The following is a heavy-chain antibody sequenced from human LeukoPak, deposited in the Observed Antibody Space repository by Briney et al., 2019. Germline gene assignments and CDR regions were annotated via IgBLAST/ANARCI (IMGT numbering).Heavy chain of an antibody. J-gene: IGHJ4*02. Sequence: GGSLRLSCAASGFTFSSYGVHWVRQAPGKGLEWVAVVWYDGSDRYYADSVKGPFTISRDNSKNTLYLQMNSLRAEDTAMYYCARDTTTLLAFDYWGQGTLVTVSS. D-gene: IGHD1-14*01. CDR2: VWYDGSDR. CDR1: GFTFSSYG. CDR3: ARDTTTLLAFDY. V-gene: IGHV3-33*01.